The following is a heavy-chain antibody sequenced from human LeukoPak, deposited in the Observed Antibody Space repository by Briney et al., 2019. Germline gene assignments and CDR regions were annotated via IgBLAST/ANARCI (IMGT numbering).Heavy chain of an antibody. Sequence: GGSLRLSCAASGFTFSSYSMNWVRQAPGQGLEWVSSISSSSSYIYYADSVKGRFTISRDNAKNSLYLQMNSLRAEDTAVYYCARGFGGYDLFLDYWGQGTLVTVSS. D-gene: IGHD3-10*01. CDR3: ARGFGGYDLFLDY. CDR2: ISSSSSYI. J-gene: IGHJ4*02. CDR1: GFTFSSYS. V-gene: IGHV3-21*01.